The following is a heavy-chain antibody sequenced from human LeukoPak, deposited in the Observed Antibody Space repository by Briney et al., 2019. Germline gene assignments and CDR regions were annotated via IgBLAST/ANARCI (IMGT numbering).Heavy chain of an antibody. Sequence: ESGPTLVNPTQTLTVTCTFSGFSLSTSGLGVGWIRQPPGNALEGPAVIYWDDDKRYSPSLKSRLTITKDTSKNQVVLTMTNMDPVDTATYYCALSPDIAAAGIMSWFDPWGQGTLVTVSS. CDR3: ALSPDIAAAGIMSWFDP. D-gene: IGHD6-13*01. CDR2: IYWDDDK. V-gene: IGHV2-5*02. J-gene: IGHJ5*02. CDR1: GFSLSTSGLG.